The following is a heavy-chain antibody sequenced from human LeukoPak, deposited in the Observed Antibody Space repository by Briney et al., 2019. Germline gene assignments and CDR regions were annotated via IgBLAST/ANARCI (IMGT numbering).Heavy chain of an antibody. J-gene: IGHJ4*02. CDR1: GFTFSSYG. D-gene: IGHD1-26*01. Sequence: GGSLRLSCAASGFTFSSYGMHWVRQAPGKGLEWVAVISYDGSNKYYADSVKGRFTISRDNSKNTLYLQMNSLRAEDTAVYYCAKHGKGVVGATTLDYWGQGTLVTVSS. V-gene: IGHV3-30*18. CDR3: AKHGKGVVGATTLDY. CDR2: ISYDGSNK.